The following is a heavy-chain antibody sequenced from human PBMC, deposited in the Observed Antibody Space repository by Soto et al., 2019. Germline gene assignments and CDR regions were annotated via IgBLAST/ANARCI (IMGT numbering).Heavy chain of an antibody. CDR2: IIPILGIA. CDR3: AREITAAYAFDI. D-gene: IGHD2-2*01. CDR1: GGTFSSYT. J-gene: IGHJ3*02. Sequence: QVQLVQSGAEVKKPGSSVKVSYKASGGTFSSYTISWVRQAPGQGLEWMGRIIPILGIANYAQKFQGRVTITADKSTSTAYMELSSLRSEDTAVYYCAREITAAYAFDIWGQGTMVTVSS. V-gene: IGHV1-69*08.